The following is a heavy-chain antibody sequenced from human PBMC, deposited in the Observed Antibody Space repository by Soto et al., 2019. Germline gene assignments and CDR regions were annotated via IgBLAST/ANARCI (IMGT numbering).Heavy chain of an antibody. D-gene: IGHD4-4*01. CDR2: IYYAGTT. CDR3: ERLGNYCQLIAP. J-gene: IGHJ5*02. CDR1: GGSISPYY. Sequence: SETLSLTCTVSGGSISPYYWIWIRQPPGKGLEWVGYIYYAGTTSYNPSLKRRVTISLETSKSQFSLRLSSVTAADTAVYYCERLGNYCQLIAPWGRRTLVTVSS. V-gene: IGHV4-59*08.